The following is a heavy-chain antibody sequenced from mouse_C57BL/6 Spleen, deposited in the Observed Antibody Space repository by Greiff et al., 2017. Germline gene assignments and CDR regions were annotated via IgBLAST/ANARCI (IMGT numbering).Heavy chain of an antibody. Sequence: QVQLQQSGPELVKPGASVKISCKASGYSFTSYYIHWVKQRPGQGLEWIGWIYPGSGNTKYNEKFKGKATLTADTSSSTAYMQLSSLTSEDSAVYYCARGDGSNPYYAMDDWGQGTSVTVSS. J-gene: IGHJ4*01. CDR2: IYPGSGNT. D-gene: IGHD1-1*01. CDR1: GYSFTSYY. CDR3: ARGDGSNPYYAMDD. V-gene: IGHV1-66*01.